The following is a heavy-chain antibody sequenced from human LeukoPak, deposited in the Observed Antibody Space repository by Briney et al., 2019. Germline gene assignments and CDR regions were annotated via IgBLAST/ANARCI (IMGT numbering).Heavy chain of an antibody. J-gene: IGHJ3*01. CDR3: AKDRVVSREPAAFDV. CDR2: IRYDGGNK. D-gene: IGHD2-15*01. CDR1: GFTFSSYG. V-gene: IGHV3-30*02. Sequence: GGSLRLSCAASGFTFSSYGRQWVRQVPGKGLEWVAFIRYDGGNKYYADSVKGRFTISRDNSKNTLYLQMNSLRAEDTAVYYCAKDRVVSREPAAFDVWGQGTMVTVSS.